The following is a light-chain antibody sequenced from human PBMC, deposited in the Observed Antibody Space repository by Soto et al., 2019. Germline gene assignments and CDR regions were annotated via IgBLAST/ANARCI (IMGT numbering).Light chain of an antibody. J-gene: IGKJ1*01. CDR3: QQYHNWPA. Sequence: ETVMTQSPATLSVSPGERATLSCRASQSVFSSLAWYQHKPGQAPRLLIYGAATRATGIPASFSGSGSGTEFTLTISSLQSDDIAVYYCQQYHNWPAVGQGTKVEIK. CDR1: QSVFSS. CDR2: GAA. V-gene: IGKV3-15*01.